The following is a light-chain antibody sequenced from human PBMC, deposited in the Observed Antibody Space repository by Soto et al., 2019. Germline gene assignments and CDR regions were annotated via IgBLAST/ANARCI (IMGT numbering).Light chain of an antibody. CDR1: QSVASN. V-gene: IGKV3-15*01. CDR2: GAS. J-gene: IGKJ2*01. CDR3: QQYQNWPPQYT. Sequence: EIVMTQSPASLSVSPGDGATLACRASQSVASNVAWSQQKPGQGPRLLIHGASTRAVGVPARFSGSGSGTDFTLTISRLQSEDFAVYYCQQYQNWPPQYTFGQGTKLQIK.